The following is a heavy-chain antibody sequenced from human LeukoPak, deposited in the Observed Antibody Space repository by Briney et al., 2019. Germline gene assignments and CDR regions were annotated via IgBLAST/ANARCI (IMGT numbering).Heavy chain of an antibody. V-gene: IGHV4-59*01. J-gene: IGHJ3*02. CDR2: IYYSGST. CDR3: ARDSSSSCASDI. Sequence: SETLSLTCTVSGGSISSYYWSWIRQPPGKGLEWIGYIYYSGSTNYNPSLKSRVTISVDTSKNQFSLKLSSVTAADTAVYYCARDSSSSCASDIWGQGTMVTVSS. D-gene: IGHD6-6*01. CDR1: GGSISSYY.